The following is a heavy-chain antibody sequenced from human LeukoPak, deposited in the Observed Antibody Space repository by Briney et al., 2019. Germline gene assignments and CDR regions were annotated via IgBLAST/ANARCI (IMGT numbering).Heavy chain of an antibody. J-gene: IGHJ5*02. CDR1: GGSISSYY. CDR2: IYYSGST. CDR3: ARGGSSSPYNWFDP. Sequence: SETLSLTCTVSGGSISSYYWSWIRQPPGKGLEWIGYIYYSGSTYYNPSLKSRVTISVDTSKNQFSLKLSSVTAADTAVYYCARGGSSSPYNWFDPWGQETLVTVSS. D-gene: IGHD6-6*01. V-gene: IGHV4-59*08.